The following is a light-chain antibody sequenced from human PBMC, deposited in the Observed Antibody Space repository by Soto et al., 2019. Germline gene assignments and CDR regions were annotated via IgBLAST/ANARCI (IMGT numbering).Light chain of an antibody. CDR2: GAS. CDR3: QQYNKWPQT. J-gene: IGKJ1*01. Sequence: EIGFTHSPTTLSLSQGERATLSCRASQSVSSYLAWYQQRPGQAPRLLIYGASKRAIGLPARFSGSGSGTEFTLTITSLQSEDFAVYYCQQYNKWPQTFGQGTKVDI. V-gene: IGKV3-15*01. CDR1: QSVSSY.